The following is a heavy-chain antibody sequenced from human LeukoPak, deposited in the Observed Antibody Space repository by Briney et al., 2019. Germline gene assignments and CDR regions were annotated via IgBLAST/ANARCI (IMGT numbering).Heavy chain of an antibody. J-gene: IGHJ6*03. CDR3: ARGAATYGSGSYYDAYMDV. CDR2: ISSSSSTI. V-gene: IGHV3-48*04. CDR1: GFTFISYS. Sequence: GGSLRLSCAASGFTFISYSMNSVRQAPGKGLEWVSYISSSSSTIYYADSVKGRFTISRDNAKNSLYLQMNSLRAEDTAVYYCARGAATYGSGSYYDAYMDVWGKGTTVTVSS. D-gene: IGHD3-10*01.